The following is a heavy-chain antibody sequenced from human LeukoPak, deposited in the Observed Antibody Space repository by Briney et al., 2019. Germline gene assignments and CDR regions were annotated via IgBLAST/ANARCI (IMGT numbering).Heavy chain of an antibody. J-gene: IGHJ6*02. CDR3: ARDSGDSSGYYFRGIGMDV. Sequence: GGSLRLSCAASGFTFSSYAMHWVRQAPGKGLEWVAAISYDATNKHYADSVKGRFTISRDNSKNTLFVQMNSLRGEDTAVYYCARDSGDSSGYYFRGIGMDVWGQGTTVTVSS. CDR1: GFTFSSYA. CDR2: ISYDATNK. D-gene: IGHD3-22*01. V-gene: IGHV3-30-3*01.